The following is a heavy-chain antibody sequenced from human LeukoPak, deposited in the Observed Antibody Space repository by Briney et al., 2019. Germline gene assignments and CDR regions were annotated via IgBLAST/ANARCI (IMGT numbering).Heavy chain of an antibody. D-gene: IGHD5-18*01. CDR1: GFTFSSYG. J-gene: IGHJ4*02. CDR3: ARDLAYSRLDY. Sequence: GGSLRLSCAASGFTFSSYGMHWVRQAPGKGLEWVAVISYDGSNKYYADSVKGRFTISRDNAENSLYLQMNSLRVEDTAFYYCARDLAYSRLDYWGQGMLVTVSS. V-gene: IGHV3-30*03. CDR2: ISYDGSNK.